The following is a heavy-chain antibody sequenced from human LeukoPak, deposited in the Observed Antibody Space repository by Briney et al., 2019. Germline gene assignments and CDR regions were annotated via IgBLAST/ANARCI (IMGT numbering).Heavy chain of an antibody. CDR1: GGSISSHY. Sequence: SETLSLTCTVSGGSISSHYWSWIRQPPGKGLEWIGYIYYSGSTNYNPSLKSRVTISVDTSKNQFSLKLSSVTAADTAVYYCAREIRYGDYLDWFDPWGQGTLVTVSS. D-gene: IGHD4-17*01. CDR2: IYYSGST. V-gene: IGHV4-59*11. CDR3: AREIRYGDYLDWFDP. J-gene: IGHJ5*02.